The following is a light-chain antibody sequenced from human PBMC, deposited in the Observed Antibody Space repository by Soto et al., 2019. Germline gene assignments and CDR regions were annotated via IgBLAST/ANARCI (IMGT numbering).Light chain of an antibody. J-gene: IGLJ1*01. CDR1: SSDVGGYNY. V-gene: IGLV2-8*01. CDR3: SSYEV. Sequence: QSALTQPPSASGSPGQSVTISCTGTSSDVGGYNYVSWYQQHPGKAPKLMIYEVSKRPSGVPDRFSGSKSGNTASLTASGLQAEDEADYYCSSYEVFGTGTKLTVL. CDR2: EVS.